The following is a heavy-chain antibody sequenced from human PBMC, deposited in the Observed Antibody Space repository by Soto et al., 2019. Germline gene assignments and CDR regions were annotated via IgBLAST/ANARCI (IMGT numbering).Heavy chain of an antibody. D-gene: IGHD3-22*01. J-gene: IGHJ2*01. CDR2: IYWNDDK. CDR3: AHSITMIVVPMDWYFDL. V-gene: IGHV2-5*01. Sequence: QITLKESGPTLVKPTQTLTLTCTFSGFSLSTSGVGVGWIRQPPGKALEWLALIYWNDDKRYSPSLKSRLTITKDTSKNQVVLTKTNMDPVDTATYYCAHSITMIVVPMDWYFDLWGRGTLVTVSS. CDR1: GFSLSTSGVG.